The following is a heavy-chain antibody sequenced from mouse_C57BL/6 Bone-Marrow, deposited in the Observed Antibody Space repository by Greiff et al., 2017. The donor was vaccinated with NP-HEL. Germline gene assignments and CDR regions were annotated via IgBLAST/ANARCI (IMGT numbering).Heavy chain of an antibody. D-gene: IGHD2-5*01. CDR2: ISGGGGNT. CDR3: ARTYYSNYGGNRYSDV. J-gene: IGHJ1*03. Sequence: EVQLQESGGGLVKPGGSLKLSCAASGFTFSSYTMSWVRQTPEKRLEWVATISGGGGNTYYPDSVKGRFTISRDNAKNTLYLQMSSLRSEDTALYYCARTYYSNYGGNRYSDVWGTGTTVTVSS. V-gene: IGHV5-9*04. CDR1: GFTFSSYT.